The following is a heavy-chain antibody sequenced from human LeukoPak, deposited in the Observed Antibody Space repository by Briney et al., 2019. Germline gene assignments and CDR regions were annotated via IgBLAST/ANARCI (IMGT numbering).Heavy chain of an antibody. Sequence: PGRSLRLSCAASGFTFSSHDMHWVRQAPDKGLEWVAIISYDGGKKDYADSVKGRFTISRDNSKNTLYLQMNSLRAEDTAVYYCARINEVLLGYYDYWGQGTLVTVSS. CDR1: GFTFSSHD. CDR2: ISYDGGKK. V-gene: IGHV3-30*03. D-gene: IGHD2-21*01. CDR3: ARINEVLLGYYDY. J-gene: IGHJ4*02.